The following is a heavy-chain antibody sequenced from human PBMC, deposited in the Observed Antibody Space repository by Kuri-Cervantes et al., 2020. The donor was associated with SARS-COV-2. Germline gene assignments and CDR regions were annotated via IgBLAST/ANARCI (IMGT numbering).Heavy chain of an antibody. Sequence: GSLRLSCTVSGGSIGRRNYYWGWIRQPPGKGLEWIGNIYYSGNTYYNPSLRSRVTISEDTSKDQFSLKLSSVTAADTAVYYCATGYSSRGGFDSWGQGTLVTVSS. CDR2: IYYSGNT. V-gene: IGHV4-39*01. J-gene: IGHJ5*01. CDR1: GGSIGRRNYY. D-gene: IGHD6-13*01. CDR3: ATGYSSRGGFDS.